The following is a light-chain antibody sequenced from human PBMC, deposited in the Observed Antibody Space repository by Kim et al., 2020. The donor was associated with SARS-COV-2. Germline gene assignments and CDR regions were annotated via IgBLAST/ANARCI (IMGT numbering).Light chain of an antibody. V-gene: IGLV7-43*01. CDR2: SIS. CDR3: RLCYGGVWV. J-gene: IGLJ3*02. CDR1: TGAVTSGNY. Sequence: PGGTVTLTCASSTGAVTSGNYPNWFQQNPGQAPRALIYSISNKYSWTPARFSGSLLGGKAALTLSGVQPEDEADYYCRLCYGGVWVFGGGTKLTVL.